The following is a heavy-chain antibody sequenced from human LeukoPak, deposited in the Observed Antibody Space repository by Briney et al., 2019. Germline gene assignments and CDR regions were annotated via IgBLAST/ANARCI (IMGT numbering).Heavy chain of an antibody. CDR2: IYSSGTT. V-gene: IGHV4-4*09. CDR1: GDSISGSY. Sequence: SETLSLTCTVSGDSISGSYWSWIRQPPGQGLEYLGYIYSSGTTNYNPSLKSRFTISVDTSRNQLFLKLTSVTAADTAVYFCAKKGGSGNLVYFDYWGQGALVTVSS. J-gene: IGHJ4*02. CDR3: AKKGGSGNLVYFDY. D-gene: IGHD3-10*01.